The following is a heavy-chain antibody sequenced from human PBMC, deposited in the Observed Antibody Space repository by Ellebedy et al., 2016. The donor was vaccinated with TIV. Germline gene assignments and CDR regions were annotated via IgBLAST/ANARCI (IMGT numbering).Heavy chain of an antibody. CDR3: ARGRQQSHRFDY. CDR2: MSYSGTT. CDR1: GGSVSSGRYY. J-gene: IGHJ4*02. D-gene: IGHD6-13*01. Sequence: SETLSLTXTVSGGSVSSGRYYWSWIRQPPGKGLEYIGYMSYSGTTNYNPSLMSRVTISIDTSKNQFSLKLTSVTAADTAVYYCARGRQQSHRFDYWGQGTLVTVSS. V-gene: IGHV4-61*01.